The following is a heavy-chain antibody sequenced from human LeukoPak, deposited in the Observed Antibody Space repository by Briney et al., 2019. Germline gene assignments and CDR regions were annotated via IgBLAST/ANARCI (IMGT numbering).Heavy chain of an antibody. V-gene: IGHV1-58*02. CDR1: GFTFTSSA. D-gene: IGHD3-10*01. J-gene: IGHJ4*02. CDR2: IVVGSGST. Sequence: GASVKVSCKASGFTFTSSAMQWVRQARGQRLEWIGWIVVGSGSTNYAQKFPERVTITRDMSTSTAYMELSSLRSEDTAVYYCAADYGSGSYYIDYWGQGTLVTVSS. CDR3: AADYGSGSYYIDY.